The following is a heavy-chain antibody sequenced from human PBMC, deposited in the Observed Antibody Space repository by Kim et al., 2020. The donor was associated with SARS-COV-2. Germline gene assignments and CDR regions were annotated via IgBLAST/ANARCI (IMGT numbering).Heavy chain of an antibody. D-gene: IGHD3-3*01. V-gene: IGHV4-34*01. Sequence: SETLSLTCAVYGGSFSGYYWSWIRQPPGKGLEWIGEINHSGSTNYNPSLKSRVTISVDTSKNQFSLKLSSVTAADTAVYYCARGQGVLEWGNDYYGMDVWGQGTTVTVSS. J-gene: IGHJ6*02. CDR2: INHSGST. CDR1: GGSFSGYY. CDR3: ARGQGVLEWGNDYYGMDV.